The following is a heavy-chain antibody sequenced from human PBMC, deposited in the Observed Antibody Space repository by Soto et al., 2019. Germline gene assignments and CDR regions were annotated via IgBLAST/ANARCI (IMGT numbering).Heavy chain of an antibody. Sequence: GGSLRLSCAASGFTFDDYAMHWVRQAPGKGLEWVSGISWNSGSIGYADSVKGRFTISRDNAKNSLYLQMNSLGVEDTAIYYCIRYAAVSHWSQGTLVTVSS. CDR2: ISWNSGSI. V-gene: IGHV3-9*01. D-gene: IGHD2-8*01. CDR1: GFTFDDYA. CDR3: IRYAAVSH. J-gene: IGHJ4*02.